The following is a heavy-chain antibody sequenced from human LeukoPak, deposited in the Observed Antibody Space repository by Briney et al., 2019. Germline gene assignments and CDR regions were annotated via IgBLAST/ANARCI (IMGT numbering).Heavy chain of an antibody. CDR2: INHSGST. CDR3: ASIRVAGTYYYYYMDV. D-gene: IGHD6-19*01. V-gene: IGHV4-34*01. Sequence: SETLSLTCAVYGGSFSGYYWSWIRQPPGKGLEWIGEINHSGSTNYNPSLKSRVTISVDTSKNQFSLKLSSVTAADTAVYYCASIRVAGTYYYYYMDVWGKGTTVTVSS. J-gene: IGHJ6*03. CDR1: GGSFSGYY.